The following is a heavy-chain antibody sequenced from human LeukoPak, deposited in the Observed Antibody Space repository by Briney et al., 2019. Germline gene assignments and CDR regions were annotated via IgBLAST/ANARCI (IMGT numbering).Heavy chain of an antibody. CDR3: ARGGPDHCSGGSCYSDAFDI. D-gene: IGHD2-15*01. J-gene: IGHJ3*02. CDR2: ISYDGSNK. CDR1: GFTFSSYA. Sequence: GGSLRLSCAASGFTFSSYAMHWVRQAPGKGLEWVAVISYDGSNKYYADSVKGRFTISRDNSKNTLYLQMNSLRAEDTAVYYCARGGPDHCSGGSCYSDAFDIWGQGTMVTVSS. V-gene: IGHV3-30*04.